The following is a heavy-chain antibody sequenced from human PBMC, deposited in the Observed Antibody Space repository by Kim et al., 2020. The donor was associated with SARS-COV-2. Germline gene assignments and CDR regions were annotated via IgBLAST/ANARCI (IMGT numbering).Heavy chain of an antibody. J-gene: IGHJ4*02. CDR3: ARTNYFDY. Sequence: DGCSTTYADSVKSRFTISRDNAKNTVYLQMNSLRAEDTAVYYCARTNYFDYWGQGTLVTVSS. V-gene: IGHV3-74*01. CDR2: DGCST.